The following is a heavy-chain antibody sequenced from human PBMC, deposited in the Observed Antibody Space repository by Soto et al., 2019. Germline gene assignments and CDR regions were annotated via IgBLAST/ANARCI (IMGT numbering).Heavy chain of an antibody. D-gene: IGHD6-13*01. Sequence: ASVKLCSKASGYTFTSYGLTWARQAPGQDLEWMGWISAYNGDTNYAQRLQGRVTMTTDTSTSTVYMELKSLKSDDTAVYYCARDQAYSTSGLYWFDLWGQGTLVTVS. J-gene: IGHJ5*02. CDR3: ARDQAYSTSGLYWFDL. V-gene: IGHV1-18*04. CDR1: GYTFTSYG. CDR2: ISAYNGDT.